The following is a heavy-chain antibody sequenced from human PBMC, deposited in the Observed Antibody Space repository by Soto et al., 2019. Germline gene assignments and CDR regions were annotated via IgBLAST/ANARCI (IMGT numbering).Heavy chain of an antibody. CDR3: VRSALYSSNWFVEF. CDR1: GYSFASYW. Sequence: GESLKISFKGSGYSFASYWIVWVREMPGKGLEWMVIIYVGDSDTRYSPSFQGQVTISADKSISTAYLQWTSLKASDTAMYACVRSALYSSNWFVEFWGQGPLVTAPQ. CDR2: IYVGDSDT. D-gene: IGHD6-13*01. J-gene: IGHJ4*02. V-gene: IGHV5-51*01.